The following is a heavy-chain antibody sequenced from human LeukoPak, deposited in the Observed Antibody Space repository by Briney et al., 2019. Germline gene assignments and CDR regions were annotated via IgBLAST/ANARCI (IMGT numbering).Heavy chain of an antibody. Sequence: SETLSLTCAVYGGSFSGYYWSWIRQPPGKGLEWIGEIHHSGNTNYNPPLKSRVTISVDTSKNQFSLNLTSVTAADTAVYFCARLQLEHYSFDYWGQGTLVTVSS. J-gene: IGHJ4*02. CDR3: ARLQLEHYSFDY. V-gene: IGHV4-34*01. CDR2: IHHSGNT. D-gene: IGHD1-1*01. CDR1: GGSFSGYY.